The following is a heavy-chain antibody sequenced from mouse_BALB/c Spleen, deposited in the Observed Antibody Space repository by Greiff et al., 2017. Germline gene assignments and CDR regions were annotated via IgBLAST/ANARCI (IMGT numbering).Heavy chain of an antibody. CDR2: IYPSDSYT. D-gene: IGHD2-1*01. CDR3: TREGGNYHYFDY. V-gene: IGHV1-69*02. Sequence: VQLQQPGAELVRPGASVKLSCKASGYTFTSYWINWVKQRPGQGLEWIGNIYPSDSYTNYNQKFKDKATLTVDKSSSTAYMQLSSPTSEDSAVYYCTREGGNYHYFDYWGQGTTLTVSS. J-gene: IGHJ2*01. CDR1: GYTFTSYW.